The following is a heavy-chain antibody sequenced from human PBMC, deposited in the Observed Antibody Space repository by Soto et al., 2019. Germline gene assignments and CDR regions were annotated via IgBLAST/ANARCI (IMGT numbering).Heavy chain of an antibody. J-gene: IGHJ4*02. CDR1: GYTFTSYD. Sequence: ASVKVSCKASGYTFTSYDINWVRQATGQGLEWMGWMNPNSGSTYYADSVKGRFTISRDNSKNTLYLQMNSLRAEDTAVYYCARGPHYSNLDYWGQGTLVTVSS. D-gene: IGHD4-4*01. V-gene: IGHV1-8*01. CDR3: ARGPHYSNLDY. CDR2: MNPNSGST.